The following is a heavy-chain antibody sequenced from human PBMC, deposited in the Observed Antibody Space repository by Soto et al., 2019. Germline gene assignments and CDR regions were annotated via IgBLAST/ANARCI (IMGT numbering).Heavy chain of an antibody. CDR2: IYYSRGP. V-gene: IGHV4-30-4*01. CDR3: ARGLHTGNYYLGGGTREDY. CDR1: GDSISSADYY. D-gene: IGHD1-26*01. Sequence: SETLSLTCTVSGDSISSADYYWSWIRQPPGKGLEWIGYIYYSRGPYYNPSLKGRATISVDTSENQFSLQLSSVTAADTAVYYCARGLHTGNYYLGGGTREDYRGQGILVTVSS. J-gene: IGHJ4*02.